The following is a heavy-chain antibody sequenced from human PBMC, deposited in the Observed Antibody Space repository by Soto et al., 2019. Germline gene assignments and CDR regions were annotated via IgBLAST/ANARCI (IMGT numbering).Heavy chain of an antibody. J-gene: IGHJ5*02. V-gene: IGHV3-33*01. CDR1: GFTFSSYG. Sequence: PGGSLRLSCAASGFTFSSYGMHWVRQAPGKGLEWVAVIWYDGSNKYYADSVKGRFTISRDNSKNTLYLQMNSLRAEDTAVYYCARGQIAGLPPNWFDPWGQGTLVTVSS. D-gene: IGHD6-13*01. CDR3: ARGQIAGLPPNWFDP. CDR2: IWYDGSNK.